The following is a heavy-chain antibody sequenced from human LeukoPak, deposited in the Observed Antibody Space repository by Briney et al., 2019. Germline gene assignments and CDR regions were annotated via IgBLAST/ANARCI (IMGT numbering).Heavy chain of an antibody. CDR1: GFTFSSYW. D-gene: IGHD1-26*01. J-gene: IGHJ6*03. V-gene: IGHV3-74*01. CDR3: AREWDLRVAYYMDV. Sequence: GGSLRLSCAASGFTFSSYWMHWVRQAPGKGLVWVSRISSDGGDTIYADSVKGRFTILRDNANNTLYLQMNSLRGDDTAVYYCAREWDLRVAYYMDVWGKGTTVTVSS. CDR2: ISSDGGDT.